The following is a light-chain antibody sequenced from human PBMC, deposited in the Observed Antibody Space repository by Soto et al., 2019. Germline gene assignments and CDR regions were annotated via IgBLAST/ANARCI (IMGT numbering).Light chain of an antibody. J-gene: IGKJ3*01. Sequence: EIVMTQSPATLSGSPGEGVPLSCRASRGVSSNVAWYQQRPGQAPRQLIYGASTRANGIPARFSGSGSGTEFTLTISSLQSEDFAVYFCQQYNNWPPDTFGPGTKVDIK. CDR3: QQYNNWPPDT. CDR1: RGVSSN. V-gene: IGKV3-15*01. CDR2: GAS.